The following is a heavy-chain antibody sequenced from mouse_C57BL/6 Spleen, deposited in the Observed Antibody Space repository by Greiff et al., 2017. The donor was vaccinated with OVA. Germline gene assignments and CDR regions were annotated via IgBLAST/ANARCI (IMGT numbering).Heavy chain of an antibody. Sequence: QVHVKQSGAELVKPGASVNLSCKASGYTFTEYTIHWVKQRSGQGLEWIGWFYPGSGSIKYNEKFKDKATLTADKSSSTVYMELSRLTSEDSAVYFCARHEVGGTPHYYSKAWFAYWGQGTLVTVSA. CDR2: FYPGSGSI. D-gene: IGHD2-5*01. CDR3: ARHEVGGTPHYYSKAWFAY. V-gene: IGHV1-62-2*01. CDR1: GYTFTEYT. J-gene: IGHJ3*01.